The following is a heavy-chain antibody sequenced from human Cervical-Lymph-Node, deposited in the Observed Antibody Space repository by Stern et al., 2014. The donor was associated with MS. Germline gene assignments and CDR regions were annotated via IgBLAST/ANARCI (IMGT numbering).Heavy chain of an antibody. J-gene: IGHJ6*02. CDR1: GFTFSSYS. CDR3: ARAPATVTTDFYYGMDV. CDR2: ISSSSSYI. Sequence: EVQLVESGGGLVKPGGSLRLSCGASGFTFSSYSMDWVRQAPGKGLEWVSFISSSSSYIYYGDSVNGRFTISRDNANNSLSLQMNSLRAEDTAVYYCARAPATVTTDFYYGMDVWGQGTTVTVSS. D-gene: IGHD4-17*01. V-gene: IGHV3-21*01.